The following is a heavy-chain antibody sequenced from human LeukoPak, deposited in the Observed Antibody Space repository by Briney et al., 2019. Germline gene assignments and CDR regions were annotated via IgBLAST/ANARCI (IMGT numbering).Heavy chain of an antibody. V-gene: IGHV1-8*01. CDR1: GYTFNSYD. D-gene: IGHD3-10*01. CDR2: MNPNTGNT. J-gene: IGHJ5*02. Sequence: ASVKVSCKASGYTFNSYDINWVRQATGQGLEWMGWMNPNTGNTGHGERFQGRVTMTRDNSISTAYMELNSLTSEDTAVYYCARGGAGTYYKRDGWFDPWGQGTVVTVSS. CDR3: ARGGAGTYYKRDGWFDP.